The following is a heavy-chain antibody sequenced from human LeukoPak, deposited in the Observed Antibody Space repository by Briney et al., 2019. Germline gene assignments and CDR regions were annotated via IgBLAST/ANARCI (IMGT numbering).Heavy chain of an antibody. CDR3: ARDRSPIAAAGREAHYYYGMDV. J-gene: IGHJ6*02. V-gene: IGHV3-30-3*01. CDR2: ISYDGSNK. CDR1: GFTFSSYA. D-gene: IGHD6-13*01. Sequence: GGSLRLSCAASGFTFSSYAMPWVRQAPGKGLEWVAVISYDGSNKYYADSVKGRFTISRDNSKNTLYLQMNSLRAEDTAVYYCARDRSPIAAAGREAHYYYGMDVWGQGTTVTVSS.